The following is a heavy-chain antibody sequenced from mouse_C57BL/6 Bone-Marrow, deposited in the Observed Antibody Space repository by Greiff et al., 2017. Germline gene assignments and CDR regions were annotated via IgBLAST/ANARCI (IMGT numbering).Heavy chain of an antibody. CDR2: IYPGDGDT. Sequence: QVQLQQSGPELVKPGASVKISCKASGYAFSSSWMNWVKQRPGKGLEWIGRIYPGDGDTNYNGKFKGKDTLTADKSSSTAYMQLSSRTSEDSAVYFCARRRDLYYYGSRDYWGQGTTLTVSS. CDR3: ARRRDLYYYGSRDY. J-gene: IGHJ2*01. D-gene: IGHD1-1*01. CDR1: GYAFSSSW. V-gene: IGHV1-82*01.